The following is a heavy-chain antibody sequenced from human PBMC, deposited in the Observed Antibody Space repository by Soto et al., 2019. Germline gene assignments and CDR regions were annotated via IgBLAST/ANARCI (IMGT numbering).Heavy chain of an antibody. Sequence: GGSLRLSCAASGFTFSDYYMSWIRQAPGKGLEWVSYISSSGSTIYYADSVKGRFTISRDNAKNSLYLQMNSLRAEDTAVYYCARALDYYGSGSYYLGVYYFDYWGQGTLVTVSS. J-gene: IGHJ4*02. CDR2: ISSSGSTI. CDR3: ARALDYYGSGSYYLGVYYFDY. V-gene: IGHV3-11*01. D-gene: IGHD3-10*01. CDR1: GFTFSDYY.